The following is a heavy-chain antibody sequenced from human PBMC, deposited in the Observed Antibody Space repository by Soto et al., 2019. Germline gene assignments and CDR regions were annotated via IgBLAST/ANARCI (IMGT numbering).Heavy chain of an antibody. V-gene: IGHV1-3*01. D-gene: IGHD3-9*01. CDR1: GYTFTSYA. J-gene: IGHJ3*02. Sequence: ASVKVSCKASGYTFTSYAMHWVRQAPGQRLEWMGWINAGNGNTKYSQKFQGRVTITRDTSASTAYMELSSLRSDDTAVYYCARVSLRYFDWLPHHDAFDIWGQGTMVTVSS. CDR3: ARVSLRYFDWLPHHDAFDI. CDR2: INAGNGNT.